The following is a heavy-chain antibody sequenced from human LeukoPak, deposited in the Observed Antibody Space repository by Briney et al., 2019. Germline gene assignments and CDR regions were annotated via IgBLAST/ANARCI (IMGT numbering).Heavy chain of an antibody. V-gene: IGHV3-48*01. CDR3: ARGPPGGGGYYNWGFDY. D-gene: IGHD3-9*01. CDR2: ISSSSSTI. J-gene: IGHJ4*02. CDR1: GFTFSSYS. Sequence: PGGSLRLSCAASGFTFSSYSMNWVRQAPGKGLEWVSYISSSSSTIYYADSVKGRFTISRDIAKNSLYLQMNSLRAEHMAVYYTARGPPGGGGYYNWGFDYWGQGTLVTVSS.